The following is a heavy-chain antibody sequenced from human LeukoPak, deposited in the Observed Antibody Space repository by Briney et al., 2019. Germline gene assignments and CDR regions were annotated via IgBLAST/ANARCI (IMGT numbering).Heavy chain of an antibody. CDR3: ARDRAYCSSTSCPYEAFDI. J-gene: IGHJ3*02. Sequence: ASVKVSCKASGYTFTGYYMHWVRQAPGQGLEWMGWINPNSGGTNYAQKFQGRVTMTRDTSISTAYMELSRLRSDDTAVYYCARDRAYCSSTSCPYEAFDIWGQGTMVTVSS. D-gene: IGHD2-2*01. V-gene: IGHV1-2*02. CDR2: INPNSGGT. CDR1: GYTFTGYY.